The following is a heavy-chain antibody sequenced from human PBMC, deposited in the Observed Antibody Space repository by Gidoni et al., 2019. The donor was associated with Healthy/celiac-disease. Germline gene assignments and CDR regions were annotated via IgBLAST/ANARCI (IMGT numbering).Heavy chain of an antibody. V-gene: IGHV4-39*01. CDR3: ARHPLPEFDI. CDR1: GGSISSSSYY. Sequence: QLQLPESGPGLVKPSETLSLTCTVSGGSISSSSYYWGWIRQPPGKGLEWIGSIYYSGSTYYNPSLKSRVTISVDTSKNQFSLKLSSVTAADTAVYYCARHPLPEFDIWGQGTMVTVSS. J-gene: IGHJ3*02. CDR2: IYYSGST.